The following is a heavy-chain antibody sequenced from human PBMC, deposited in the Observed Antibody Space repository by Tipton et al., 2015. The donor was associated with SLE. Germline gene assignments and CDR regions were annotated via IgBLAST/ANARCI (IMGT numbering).Heavy chain of an antibody. V-gene: IGHV1-69*01. Sequence: QLVQSGAEVKKPGSSVKVSCKASGGTFSSYAISWVRQAPGQGLEWMGGIIPIFGTANYAQKFQGRVTITADESTSTAYMELSSLRAEDTAVYYCARGDCSSTSCYYYYYYGMDVWGQGTTVPVSS. D-gene: IGHD2-2*01. J-gene: IGHJ6*02. CDR2: IIPIFGTA. CDR3: ARGDCSSTSCYYYYYYGMDV. CDR1: GGTFSSYA.